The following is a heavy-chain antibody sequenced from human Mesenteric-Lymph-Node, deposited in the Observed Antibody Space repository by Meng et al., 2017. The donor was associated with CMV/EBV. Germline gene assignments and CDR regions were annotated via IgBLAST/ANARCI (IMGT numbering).Heavy chain of an antibody. D-gene: IGHD2-8*01. V-gene: IGHV4-34*01. CDR3: ARVYGQNWFDP. J-gene: IGHJ5*02. CDR1: GGSFSGYY. CDR2: INHSGST. Sequence: SETLSLTCAVYGGSFSGYYWSWIRQPPGKGLEWIGEINHSGSTNYNPSLKSRVTISVDTSKNQFSLKLSSVTAADTAVYYCARVYGQNWFDPWGQGTLVTVSS.